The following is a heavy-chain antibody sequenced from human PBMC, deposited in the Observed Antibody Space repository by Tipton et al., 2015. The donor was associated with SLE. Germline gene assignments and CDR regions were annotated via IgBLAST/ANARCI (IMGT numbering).Heavy chain of an antibody. CDR1: GGSFSSRTHY. Sequence: TLSLTCTVSGGSFSSRTHYWAWIRQPPGKGLEWIGSIYYSGSTYCNPSLKSRVTISADTTKNQFSLKLSSVTAADTAVYFCARRLAARPLPYWDFDLWGRGTLATVSS. J-gene: IGHJ2*01. CDR3: ARRLAARPLPYWDFDL. V-gene: IGHV4-39*01. CDR2: IYYSGST. D-gene: IGHD6-6*01.